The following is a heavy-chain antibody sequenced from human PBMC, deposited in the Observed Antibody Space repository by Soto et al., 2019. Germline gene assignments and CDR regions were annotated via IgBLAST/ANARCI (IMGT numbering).Heavy chain of an antibody. D-gene: IGHD6-6*01. V-gene: IGHV4-31*03. J-gene: IGHJ4*02. CDR3: ARVGGGIAARPFEEPFDY. CDR2: IYYSGST. CDR1: GGSISSGGYY. Sequence: QVQLQESGPGLVKPSQTLSLTCTVSGGSISSGGYYWSWIRQHPGKGLEWIGYIYYSGSTYYNPSLKSRVTISVDTSKNQFSLKLSSVTAADTAVYYCARVGGGIAARPFEEPFDYWGQGTLVTVSS.